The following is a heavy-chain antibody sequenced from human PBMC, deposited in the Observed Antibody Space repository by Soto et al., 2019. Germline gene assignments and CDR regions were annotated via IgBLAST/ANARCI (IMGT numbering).Heavy chain of an antibody. Sequence: EVHLLESGGGSVQPGGSLRLSCVASGFTFSGYALSWVRQAPGKGLEGVSTISFSGDNTYYADSVTGRFTISRDSSQNTLFLQMTSLRVEDTALYYCVREGLRATTKGPYFDYWGQGTLVTVSS. J-gene: IGHJ4*02. CDR1: GFTFSGYA. V-gene: IGHV3-23*01. CDR2: ISFSGDNT. D-gene: IGHD1-26*01. CDR3: VREGLRATTKGPYFDY.